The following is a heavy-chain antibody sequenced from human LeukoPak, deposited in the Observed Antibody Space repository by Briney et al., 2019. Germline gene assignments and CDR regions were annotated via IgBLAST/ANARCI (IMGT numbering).Heavy chain of an antibody. CDR1: GFTFGKYW. D-gene: IGHD3-3*01. V-gene: IGHV3-7*03. CDR3: ARDQYDTWSRRGNFDS. J-gene: IGHJ4*02. Sequence: PGGPLRLSCVASGFTFGKYWMSWVRQAPGKGLEWVANIKSDGSEKNYVDSVKGRFTISRDNTKNSLYLQMNSLRVEDTAVFYCARDQYDTWSRRGNFDSWGQGTLVIVSS. CDR2: IKSDGSEK.